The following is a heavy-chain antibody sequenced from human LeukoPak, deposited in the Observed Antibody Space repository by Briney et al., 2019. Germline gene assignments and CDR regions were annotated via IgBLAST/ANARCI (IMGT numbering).Heavy chain of an antibody. CDR3: ARGYDYGNYND. CDR1: GASFSGYY. Sequence: SETLSLTCAVYGASFSGYYWSWIRQPPGKGLEWIGEINHSGGTNYNPSLKSRVTISVDTSKNQFPLKLTSVTAADTAVYYCARGYDYGNYNDWGQGTLVTVSS. V-gene: IGHV4-34*01. J-gene: IGHJ4*02. D-gene: IGHD4-11*01. CDR2: INHSGGT.